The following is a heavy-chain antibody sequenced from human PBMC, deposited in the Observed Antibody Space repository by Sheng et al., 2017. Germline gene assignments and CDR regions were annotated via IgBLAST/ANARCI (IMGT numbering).Heavy chain of an antibody. Sequence: QVQLQESGPGLVKPSETLSLTCAVSGYSISSGYYWGWIRQPPGKGLEWIGSIYHSGSTYYNPSLKSRVTISVDTSKNQFSLKLSSVTAADTAVYYCARVVVGATTGLFDYWGQGTLVTVSS. D-gene: IGHD1-26*01. CDR3: ARVVVGATTGLFDY. J-gene: IGHJ4*02. V-gene: IGHV4-38-2*01. CDR2: IYHSGST. CDR1: GYSISSGYY.